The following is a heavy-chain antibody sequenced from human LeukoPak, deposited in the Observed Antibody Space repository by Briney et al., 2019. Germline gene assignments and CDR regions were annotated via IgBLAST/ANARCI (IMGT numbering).Heavy chain of an antibody. Sequence: PGGSLRLSCAASGFTFSDYYMSWLRQAPGKGLEWVSYISSSGGTIYYADSVKGRFTISRDNAKNSLCLQMNSLRAEDTAVYYCARDKGTGWYFLYWGQGTLVTVSS. V-gene: IGHV3-11*04. CDR2: ISSSGGTI. J-gene: IGHJ4*02. D-gene: IGHD6-19*01. CDR1: GFTFSDYY. CDR3: ARDKGTGWYFLY.